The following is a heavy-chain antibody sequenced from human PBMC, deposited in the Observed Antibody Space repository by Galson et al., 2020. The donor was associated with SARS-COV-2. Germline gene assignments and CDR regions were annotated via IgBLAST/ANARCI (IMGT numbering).Heavy chain of an antibody. CDR3: VHYTVTPRLRFDQ. CDR2: IYYSGDT. V-gene: IGHV4-39*01. CDR1: GGSISSSSHL. D-gene: IGHD4-17*01. Sequence: SETLSLTCTVSGGSISSSSHLWGWIRQAPGKGLEWIASIYYSGDTYYNPSLKSRVSISGDTSTNQFFLNLNSLTAADTALYYCVHYTVTPRLRFDQWGQGTLVTVSS. J-gene: IGHJ4*02.